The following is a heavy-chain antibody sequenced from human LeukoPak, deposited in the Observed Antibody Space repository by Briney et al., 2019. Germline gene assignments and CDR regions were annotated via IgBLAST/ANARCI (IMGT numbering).Heavy chain of an antibody. CDR3: AKDIRGYYYGMDV. D-gene: IGHD3-10*01. V-gene: IGHV3-9*01. CDR1: GFTFDDYA. Sequence: PGRSLRLSCAASGFTFDDYAMHWVRQAPGKGLEWVSGISWNSGSIGYADSVKGRFTISRDNAKNSLYLQMNSLRAEDTALYYCAKDIRGYYYGMDVWGQGTTVTVSS. J-gene: IGHJ6*02. CDR2: ISWNSGSI.